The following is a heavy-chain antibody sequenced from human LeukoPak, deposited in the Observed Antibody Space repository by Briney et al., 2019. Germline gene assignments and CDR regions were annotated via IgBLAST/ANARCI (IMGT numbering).Heavy chain of an antibody. CDR1: GGSISSGDYY. CDR3: ARDVAAAEVPSM. CDR2: IYYSGST. Sequence: KASETLSLTCTVSGGSISSGDYYWSWIRQPPGKGLEWIGYIYYSGSTYYNPSLKSRVTISVDTSKNQFSLKLSSVTAADTAVYYCARDVAAAEVPSMWGQGTLVTVSS. D-gene: IGHD6-13*01. J-gene: IGHJ4*02. V-gene: IGHV4-30-4*01.